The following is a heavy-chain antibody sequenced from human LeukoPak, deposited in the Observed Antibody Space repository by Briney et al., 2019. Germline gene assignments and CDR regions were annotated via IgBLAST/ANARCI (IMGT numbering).Heavy chain of an antibody. CDR1: GYTFTGYY. J-gene: IGHJ4*02. D-gene: IGHD3-9*01. CDR3: VKDVSFGYDLLTGYCLDY. CDR2: MNPNSGNT. Sequence: GASVKVSCKASGYTFTGYYMHWVRQAPGQGLEWMGWMNPNSGNTSYAQKFQGRVTMTRNTSISTAYMELSSLRSEDTAVYYCVKDVSFGYDLLTGYCLDYWGQGTLVTVSS. V-gene: IGHV1-8*02.